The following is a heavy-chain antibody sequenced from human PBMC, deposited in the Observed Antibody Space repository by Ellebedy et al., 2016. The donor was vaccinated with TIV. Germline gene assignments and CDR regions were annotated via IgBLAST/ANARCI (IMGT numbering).Heavy chain of an antibody. V-gene: IGHV1-58*01. CDR2: IVVGSGNT. CDR1: GFTFTKSA. Sequence: AASVKVSCKASGFTFTKSAVQWVRQARGQRLEWIGWIVVGSGNTHYAQKFQERVTITRDMSTSTAYMELSSLRSEDTAVYYCAADSVVGPNASWYFDLWGRGTLVTVSS. D-gene: IGHD2-15*01. J-gene: IGHJ2*01. CDR3: AADSVVGPNASWYFDL.